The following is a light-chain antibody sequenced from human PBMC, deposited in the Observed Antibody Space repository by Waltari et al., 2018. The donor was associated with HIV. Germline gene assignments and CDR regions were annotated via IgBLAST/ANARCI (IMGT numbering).Light chain of an antibody. CDR1: SSDFGFDNY. V-gene: IGLV2-14*03. J-gene: IGLJ3*02. Sequence: QSVLTQPASVSGSPGQSVTISCPGTSSDFGFDNYVSWYQQYPGKAPTLIIYEVSSRPSGVSDGFSGSKSGNTASLTISGLQNEDEADYFCTSYTTSDTLRFGGGTKVTVL. CDR2: EVS. CDR3: TSYTTSDTLR.